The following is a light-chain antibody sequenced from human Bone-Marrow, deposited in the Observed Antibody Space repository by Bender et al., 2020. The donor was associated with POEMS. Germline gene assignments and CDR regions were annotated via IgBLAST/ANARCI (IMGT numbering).Light chain of an antibody. CDR2: GNN. CDR1: SSNIGNNS. V-gene: IGLV1-40*01. CDR3: QSYDSRLSANVI. J-gene: IGLJ2*01. Sequence: QSVLTQPPSVSGTPGQRVIISCSGSSSNIGNNSVCWYQQLPGTAPKLLIYGNNNRPSEVPDRFSASKSGTAASLAITGLQAEDEADYYCQSYDSRLSANVIFGGGTKLTVL.